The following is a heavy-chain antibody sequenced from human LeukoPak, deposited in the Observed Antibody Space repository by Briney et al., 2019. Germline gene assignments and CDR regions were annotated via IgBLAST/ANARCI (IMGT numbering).Heavy chain of an antibody. D-gene: IGHD5-24*01. V-gene: IGHV3-23*01. J-gene: IGHJ4*02. CDR3: AKEQFPPWVH. CDR2: ISGSGGST. CDR1: GFTFSSYA. Sequence: GASLRLSCAASGFTFSSYAMSWVRQAPGKGLEWVSAISGSGGSTYYADSVKGRFTISRDNSKNTLYLQMNSQRAEDTGVYYCAKEQFPPWVHWGQGTRVSVSS.